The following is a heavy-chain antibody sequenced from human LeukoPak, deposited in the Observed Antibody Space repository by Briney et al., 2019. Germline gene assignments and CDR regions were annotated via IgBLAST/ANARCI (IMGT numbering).Heavy chain of an antibody. D-gene: IGHD4-17*01. CDR1: GFTFSTYG. Sequence: GGSLRLSCAASGFTFSTYGMHWVRQAPGKGLEWVAFISYDGSNEYYADSVKGRFTISRDNSKNTLYLQMNSLRTEDTAVFYCAKDYHFDMSTVTSVNWFDPWGQGTLVTVSS. J-gene: IGHJ5*02. CDR2: ISYDGSNE. V-gene: IGHV3-30*18. CDR3: AKDYHFDMSTVTSVNWFDP.